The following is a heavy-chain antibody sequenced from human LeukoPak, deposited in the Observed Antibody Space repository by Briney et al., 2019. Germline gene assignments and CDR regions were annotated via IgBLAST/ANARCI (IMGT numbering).Heavy chain of an antibody. D-gene: IGHD5-12*01. V-gene: IGHV4-59*01. J-gene: IGHJ6*02. CDR2: IYYSGST. Sequence: SETLSLTCTVSGGSISSYYWSWLRQPAGKGLEWIGYIYYSGSTNYNPSLKSRVTISVDTSKNQFSLKLSSLTAEDTAVYYCARDLRKWPPIFPPNYYYCGMDVWGQGTTVTVSS. CDR3: ARDLRKWPPIFPPNYYYCGMDV. CDR1: GGSISSYY.